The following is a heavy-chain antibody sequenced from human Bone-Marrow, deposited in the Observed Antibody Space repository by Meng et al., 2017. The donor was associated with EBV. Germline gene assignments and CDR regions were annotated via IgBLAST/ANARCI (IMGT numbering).Heavy chain of an antibody. CDR3: ARVSVGATFFDY. CDR1: GGSISSSSYY. CDR2: IYYSGST. D-gene: IGHD1-26*01. Sequence: HRQLPEAGPGLVKPSETRSPTCTVSGGSISSSSYYWGWIRQPPGKGLEWIGSIYYSGSTYYNPSLKSRVTISVDTSKNQFSLKLSSVTAADTAVYYCARVSVGATFFDYWGQGTLVTVSS. J-gene: IGHJ4*02. V-gene: IGHV4-39*07.